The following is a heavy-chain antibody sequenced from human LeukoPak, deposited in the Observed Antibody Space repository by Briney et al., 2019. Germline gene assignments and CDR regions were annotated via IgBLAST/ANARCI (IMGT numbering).Heavy chain of an antibody. Sequence: ASVKVSCKASGYTFTTSGITWVRQAPGQGLEWMGWISGYNGHTKDGQVFQGRVTMTTDTSTTTAYMELRSLRSADTAVYYCARGGRGGNNHFDYWGQGTLVTVSS. D-gene: IGHD1/OR15-1a*01. V-gene: IGHV1-18*01. CDR3: ARGGRGGNNHFDY. CDR1: GYTFTTSG. J-gene: IGHJ4*02. CDR2: ISGYNGHT.